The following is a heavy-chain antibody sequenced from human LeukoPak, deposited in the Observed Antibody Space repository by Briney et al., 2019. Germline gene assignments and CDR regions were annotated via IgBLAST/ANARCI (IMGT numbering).Heavy chain of an antibody. J-gene: IGHJ5*02. V-gene: IGHV3-21*01. Sequence: PGGSLRLSCEASGFMFSSYCMNWVRQAPGKGLEWVSSIETSSTYIYYADSVKGRFTVSRDNAKNSLFLQMNSLRAEDTAVYYCAAVGCTSCYLRNNWFETWGQGTLVTVSS. D-gene: IGHD2-15*01. CDR1: GFMFSSYC. CDR3: AAVGCTSCYLRNNWFET. CDR2: IETSSTYI.